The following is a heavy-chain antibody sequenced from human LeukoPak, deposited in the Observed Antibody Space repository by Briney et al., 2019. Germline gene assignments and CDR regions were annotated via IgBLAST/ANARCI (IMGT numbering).Heavy chain of an antibody. CDR3: ARDQPSYYDFWSGYFRPASEYNWFDP. CDR2: IYTGGST. V-gene: IGHV4-4*07. Sequence: SETLSLTCTVSGGSISSYYWSWIRQPAGKGLEWIGRIYTGGSTNYNPSLKSRVTMSVDTSKNQFSLKLSSVTAADTAVYYCARDQPSYYDFWSGYFRPASEYNWFDPWGQGTLVTVSS. CDR1: GGSISSYY. J-gene: IGHJ5*02. D-gene: IGHD3-3*01.